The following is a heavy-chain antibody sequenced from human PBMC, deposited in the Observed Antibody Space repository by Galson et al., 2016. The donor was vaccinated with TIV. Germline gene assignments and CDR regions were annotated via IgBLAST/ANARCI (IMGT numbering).Heavy chain of an antibody. J-gene: IGHJ5*02. CDR3: ARDTGDCSGFSCVWLDP. D-gene: IGHD2-15*01. V-gene: IGHV1-2*02. CDR2: INPNNDDT. CDR1: GYTFSDYY. Sequence: SVKVSCKASGYTFSDYYIHWVRQAPGQRLEWMGWINPNNDDTFYGQKFQGRVTMTRDTSISTVYMELSRLKSDDTAVYYCARDTGDCSGFSCVWLDPWGQGTLVTVSS.